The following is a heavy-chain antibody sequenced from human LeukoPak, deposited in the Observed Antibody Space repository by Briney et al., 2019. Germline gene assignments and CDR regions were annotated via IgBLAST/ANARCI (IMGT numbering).Heavy chain of an antibody. CDR3: ARALSDYYYYYMDV. CDR2: ISSSGSSI. CDR1: GFTFSRYE. Sequence: GGSLRLSCAASGFTFSRYEMNWVRQAPGKGLEWISYISSSGSSIKYADSVKGRFTISRDNAKNSLYLQMNSLRAEDTAVYYCARALSDYYYYYMDVWGKGTTVTVSS. V-gene: IGHV3-48*03. D-gene: IGHD1-26*01. J-gene: IGHJ6*03.